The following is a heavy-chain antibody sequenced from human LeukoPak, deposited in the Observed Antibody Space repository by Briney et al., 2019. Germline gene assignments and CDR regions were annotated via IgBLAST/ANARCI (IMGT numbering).Heavy chain of an antibody. CDR2: IKQDGSQ. V-gene: IGHV3-7*01. J-gene: IGHJ4*02. CDR3: ARGPDYGARLDYFDY. D-gene: IGHD4-17*01. CDR1: GFTFSRHW. Sequence: PGGSLRLSCAASGFTFSRHWMSWVPQAPGKGLEWVANIKQDGSQDYADSVKGRFIISRDNAKNSLYLQMNSLRAEDTAVYSCARGPDYGARLDYFDYWGQGTLVTVSS.